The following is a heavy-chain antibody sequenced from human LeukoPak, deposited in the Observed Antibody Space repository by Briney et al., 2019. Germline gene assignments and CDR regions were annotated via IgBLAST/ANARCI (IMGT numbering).Heavy chain of an antibody. V-gene: IGHV3-30*02. CDR2: IQYDGGNK. J-gene: IGHJ4*02. Sequence: GGSLRLSCAASGFTFSTYGIHWVRQAPGKGLQWVAFIQYDGGNKYYADSVKGRITTSRDNSKNTLYLQMNSLRTEDTAVYYCARAPPARWGSTIDYWGQGTLVTVSS. D-gene: IGHD7-27*01. CDR1: GFTFSTYG. CDR3: ARAPPARWGSTIDY.